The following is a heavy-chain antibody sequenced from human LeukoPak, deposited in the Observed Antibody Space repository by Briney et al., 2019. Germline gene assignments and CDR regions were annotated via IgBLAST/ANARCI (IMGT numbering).Heavy chain of an antibody. CDR1: GGSISSYY. CDR2: IYYSGST. J-gene: IGHJ5*02. Sequence: SETLSLTCTVSGGSISSYYWSWIRQPPGKGLEWIGYIYYSGSTSYNPSLKSRVTISVDTSKNQFSLKLSSVTAADTAVYYCARRPYEGRFDPWGQGTLVTVSS. CDR3: ARRPYEGRFDP. D-gene: IGHD3-22*01. V-gene: IGHV4-59*08.